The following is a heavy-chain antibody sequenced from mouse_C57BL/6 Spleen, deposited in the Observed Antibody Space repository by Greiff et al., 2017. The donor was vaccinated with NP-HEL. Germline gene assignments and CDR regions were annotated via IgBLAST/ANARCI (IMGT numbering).Heavy chain of an antibody. J-gene: IGHJ4*01. D-gene: IGHD1-1*01. Sequence: QVQLQQPGAELVMPGASVKLSCKASGYTFTSYWMHWVKQRPGQGLEWIGEIDPSDSYTNYNQKFKGKSTLTVDKSSSTAYMQLSSLTSEDSAVYYCARPITTVVADYYAMDYWGQGTSATVSS. CDR2: IDPSDSYT. CDR3: ARPITTVVADYYAMDY. CDR1: GYTFTSYW. V-gene: IGHV1-69*01.